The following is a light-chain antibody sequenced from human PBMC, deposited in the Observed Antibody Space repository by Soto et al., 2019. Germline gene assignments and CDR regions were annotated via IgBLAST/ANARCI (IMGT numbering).Light chain of an antibody. CDR1: HFLYRF. CDR2: DAS. J-gene: IGKJ5*01. V-gene: IGKV3-11*01. CDR3: QQRSNWPIT. Sequence: IVLTQSPATPSLSPRETAPLSCSASHFLYRFLARHHQKPGQATRLLIYDASSRPTDIPARFSGSSSGTDFTLTSSSLEHEDFALYYCQQRSNWPITFGQGTRLEIK.